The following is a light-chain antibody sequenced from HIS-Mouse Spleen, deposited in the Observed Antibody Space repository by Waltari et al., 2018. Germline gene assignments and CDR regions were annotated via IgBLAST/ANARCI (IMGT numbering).Light chain of an antibody. CDR1: NIGSKS. CDR2: EDS. J-gene: IGLJ2*01. CDR3: QVWDSSSDHVV. V-gene: IGLV3-21*03. Sequence: SYVLTQPPSVSVAPGKTARITCGGNNIGSKSVDWYQRTPGQAPLLVVYEDSDRPSGIPERFSGSNSGNTATLTISRVEAGDEADYYCQVWDSSSDHVVFGGGTKLTVL.